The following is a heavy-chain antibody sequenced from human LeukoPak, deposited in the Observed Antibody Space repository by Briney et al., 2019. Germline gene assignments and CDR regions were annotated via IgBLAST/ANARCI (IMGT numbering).Heavy chain of an antibody. Sequence: GASVEVSCKASGYTFTSYDINWVRQATGQGLEWMGWMNPNSGNTGYAQKFQGRVTMTRNTSISTAYMELSSLRSEDTAVYYCARGGQYCSSTSCYTGFIYYYYYYMDVWGKGTTVTVSS. V-gene: IGHV1-8*01. D-gene: IGHD2-2*02. CDR1: GYTFTSYD. CDR3: ARGGQYCSSTSCYTGFIYYYYYYMDV. CDR2: MNPNSGNT. J-gene: IGHJ6*03.